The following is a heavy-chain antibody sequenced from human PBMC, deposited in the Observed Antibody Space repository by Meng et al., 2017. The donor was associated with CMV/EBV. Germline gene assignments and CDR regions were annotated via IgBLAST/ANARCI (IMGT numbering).Heavy chain of an antibody. CDR2: ISSSGSTI. Sequence: GGSLRLSCAASGFTFSSYGMNWVRQAPGKGLEWVSYISSSGSTIYYADSVKGRFTISRDNAKNSLYLQMNSLRAEDTAVYYCASWYDAFDIWGQGTMVTVSS. CDR3: ASWYDAFDI. J-gene: IGHJ3*02. V-gene: IGHV3-48*03. CDR1: GFTFSSYG. D-gene: IGHD6-13*01.